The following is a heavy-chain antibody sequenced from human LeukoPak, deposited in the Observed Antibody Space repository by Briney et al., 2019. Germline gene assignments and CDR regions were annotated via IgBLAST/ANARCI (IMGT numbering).Heavy chain of an antibody. V-gene: IGHV1-46*01. J-gene: IGHJ4*02. CDR1: GYTFTSYY. CDR3: ARATLSDYYFNY. Sequence: ASVKVSCKASGYTFTSYYMHWVRQAPGQGLEWMGIINPSGGSTSYAQKFQGRVTMARDTSTNTVYMELSSLRSEDTAVYFCARATLSDYYFNYWGQGTLVTVSS. CDR2: INPSGGST.